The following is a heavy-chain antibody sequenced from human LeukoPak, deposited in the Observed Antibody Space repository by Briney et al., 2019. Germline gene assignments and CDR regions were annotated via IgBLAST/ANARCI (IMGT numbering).Heavy chain of an antibody. CDR1: GLTFSIYA. CDR3: ARRSGIAVAGAFDY. CDR2: ISHDGSNK. J-gene: IGHJ4*02. D-gene: IGHD6-19*01. V-gene: IGHV3-30*04. Sequence: GRSLRLSCAASGLTFSIYAMHWVRQAPGKGLEWVAVISHDGSNKYYADSVKGRFTISRDNSKNTLYLQMNSLRAEDTAVYYCARRSGIAVAGAFDYWGQGTLVTVSS.